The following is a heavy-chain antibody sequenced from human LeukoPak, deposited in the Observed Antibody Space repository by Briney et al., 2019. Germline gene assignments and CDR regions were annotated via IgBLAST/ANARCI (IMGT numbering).Heavy chain of an antibody. CDR3: ARGARGITMIPVS. D-gene: IGHD3-22*01. V-gene: IGHV1-24*01. Sequence: GASVKVSCKVSGYTLTELSMHWVRQAPGKGLEWMGGFDPEDGETIYAQKFQGRVTMTRDTSTSTVYMELSSLRSEDTAVYYCARGARGITMIPVSWGQGTLVTVSS. CDR2: FDPEDGET. CDR1: GYTLTELS. J-gene: IGHJ4*02.